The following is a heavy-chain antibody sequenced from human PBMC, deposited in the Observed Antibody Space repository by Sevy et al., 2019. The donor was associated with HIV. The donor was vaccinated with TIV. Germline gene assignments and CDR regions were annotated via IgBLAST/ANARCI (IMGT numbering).Heavy chain of an antibody. Sequence: GGSLRLSCAASGFTFSSYGMHWVRQAPGKGLEWVAVISYDGSNKYYADSVKGRFTISRDNSKNTLYLQMNSLRAEDTAVYYCAKDIIVGTYDFWSGALDYWGPGTLVTVSS. CDR3: AKDIIVGTYDFWSGALDY. D-gene: IGHD3-3*01. CDR1: GFTFSSYG. V-gene: IGHV3-30*18. J-gene: IGHJ4*02. CDR2: ISYDGSNK.